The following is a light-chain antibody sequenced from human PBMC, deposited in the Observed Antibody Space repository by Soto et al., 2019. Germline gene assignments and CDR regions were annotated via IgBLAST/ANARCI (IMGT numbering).Light chain of an antibody. CDR3: SSFTSSTTYV. CDR1: SSDVGGYNY. CDR2: NVN. V-gene: IGLV2-14*01. Sequence: HSVLTQPASVSGSPGQSITISCTGTSSDVGGYNYVSWYQQHPGEVPKLIIFNVNNRPSGVSNRFSGSKSGNTASLTISGLQAEDEADYYCSSFTSSTTYVFGTGTKLTVL. J-gene: IGLJ1*01.